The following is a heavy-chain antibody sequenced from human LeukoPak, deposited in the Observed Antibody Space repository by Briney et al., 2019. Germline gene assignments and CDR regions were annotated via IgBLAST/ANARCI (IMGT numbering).Heavy chain of an antibody. J-gene: IGHJ4*02. Sequence: PSETLSLTCAVYGGSFSGYYWSWIRQPPGKGLEWIGYIYYSGSTNYNPSLKSRVTISADTSKNQFSLKLSSVTAADTAVYYCARHEDRSGYELGFDYWGQGTLVTVSS. D-gene: IGHD5-12*01. V-gene: IGHV4-59*08. CDR3: ARHEDRSGYELGFDY. CDR2: IYYSGST. CDR1: GGSFSGYY.